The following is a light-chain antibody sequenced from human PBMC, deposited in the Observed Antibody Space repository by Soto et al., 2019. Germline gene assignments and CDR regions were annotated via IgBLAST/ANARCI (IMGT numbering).Light chain of an antibody. J-gene: IGKJ1*01. CDR1: QSISSTY. Sequence: EIVLTQSPGTLSLSPGERATLSCRASQSISSTYLTWYHQKPGQAPRLLIYDASRRATGIPDRFSGSGSGTDFTLTISSLQSEDFAVYYCQQYDNWPWTFGQGTKVDIK. V-gene: IGKV3-20*01. CDR2: DAS. CDR3: QQYDNWPWT.